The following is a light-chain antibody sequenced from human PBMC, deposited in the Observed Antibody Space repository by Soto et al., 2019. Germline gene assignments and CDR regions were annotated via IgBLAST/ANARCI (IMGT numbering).Light chain of an antibody. CDR3: QQSYSTPCT. Sequence: DIQMTQPPSSLSASVGDRVTISCRASQSISTYLNWYQQKPGKAPKFLISSASSLQSGVPSKFSGSGSGTDFALTISSLQPEDFPTYYCQQSYSTPCTFGQGTKLEIK. CDR1: QSISTY. V-gene: IGKV1-39*01. CDR2: SAS. J-gene: IGKJ2*02.